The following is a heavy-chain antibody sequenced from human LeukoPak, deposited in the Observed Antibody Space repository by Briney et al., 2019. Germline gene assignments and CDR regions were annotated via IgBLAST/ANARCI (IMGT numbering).Heavy chain of an antibody. J-gene: IGHJ6*03. CDR3: ARVEGATRDILTGIYYYYYMDV. CDR1: GYTFTSYD. D-gene: IGHD3-9*01. Sequence: ASVKVSCKASGYTFTSYDINWVRQATGQGLEWMGWMNPNSGNTGYAQKFQGRVTMTRNTSISTAYMELSSLRSEDTAVYYCARVEGATRDILTGIYYYYYMDVWGKGTTVTVSS. CDR2: MNPNSGNT. V-gene: IGHV1-8*01.